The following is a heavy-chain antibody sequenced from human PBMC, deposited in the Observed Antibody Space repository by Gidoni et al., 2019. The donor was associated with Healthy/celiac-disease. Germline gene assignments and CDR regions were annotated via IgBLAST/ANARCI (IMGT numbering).Heavy chain of an antibody. CDR3: AKGARSPCIAAAGFDY. CDR2: IRCSGGST. D-gene: IGHD6-13*01. V-gene: IGHV3-23*01. Sequence: VQLCASGGGLVQPGVSLRLHYTAYGATFRSYARGWVRQAPGKGLEWLSAIRCSGGSTYYADSVKGRVTISRDNSKNTLSLQMTSLRAADTAVYYCAKGARSPCIAAAGFDYWGPGTLVTVSS. J-gene: IGHJ4*02. CDR1: GATFRSYA.